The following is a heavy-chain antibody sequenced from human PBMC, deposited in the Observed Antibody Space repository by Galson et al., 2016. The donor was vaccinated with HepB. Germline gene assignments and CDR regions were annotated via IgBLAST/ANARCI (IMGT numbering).Heavy chain of an antibody. CDR2: IYDGSST. D-gene: IGHD1-26*01. CDR1: GFTVSSNY. Sequence: SLRLSCAASGFTVSSNYMSWVRQAPGKGLEWVSVIYDGSSTYYADSAKGRFTISRDNSQNTLHLQMNSLRGDDTAVYYCARVVRQLLSYGMDVRGQGTTVTVSS. V-gene: IGHV3-53*01. CDR3: ARVVRQLLSYGMDV. J-gene: IGHJ6*02.